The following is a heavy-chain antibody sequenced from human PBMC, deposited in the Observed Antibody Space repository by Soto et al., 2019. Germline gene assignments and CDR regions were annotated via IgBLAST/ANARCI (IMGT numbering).Heavy chain of an antibody. V-gene: IGHV3-11*01. D-gene: IGHD6-13*01. CDR2: ISSSGSTI. Sequence: QVQLVESGGGLVKPGGSLRLSCAASGFTFSDYYMSWIRQAPGKGLEWLSYISSSGSTIYYADSVKGRFTISRDNAXNSLYLQMNSLRADDTAVYHCAKTGSSSTWYWFDPWGQGTLVTVSS. CDR3: AKTGSSSTWYWFDP. J-gene: IGHJ5*02. CDR1: GFTFSDYY.